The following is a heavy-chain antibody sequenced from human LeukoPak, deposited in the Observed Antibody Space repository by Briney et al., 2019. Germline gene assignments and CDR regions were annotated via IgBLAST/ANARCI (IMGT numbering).Heavy chain of an antibody. CDR3: ARDQGLTAPPPYGLDV. D-gene: IGHD5-18*01. J-gene: IGHJ6*02. CDR1: GGTFGTSA. CDR2: IIPVLNIT. Sequence: SVQVSCKTSGGTFGTSAITWVRQAPGQGLEWMGRIIPVLNITTYAQRFQGRVTITADASTSTVYMELSSLRSEETAVYYCARDQGLTAPPPYGLDVWGQGTTVIVSS. V-gene: IGHV1-69*04.